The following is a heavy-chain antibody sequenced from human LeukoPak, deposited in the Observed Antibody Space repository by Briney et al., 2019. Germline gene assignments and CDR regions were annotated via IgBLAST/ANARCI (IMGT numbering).Heavy chain of an antibody. Sequence: SVTVSCKASGGTFSSYAISWVRQAPGQGLEWMGGIIPIFGTANYAQKFQGRVTITTDESTSTAYMELSSLRSEDTAVYYCARGDILTGSRFDPWGQGTLVTVSS. CDR2: IIPIFGTA. CDR1: GGTFSSYA. V-gene: IGHV1-69*05. J-gene: IGHJ5*02. CDR3: ARGDILTGSRFDP. D-gene: IGHD3-9*01.